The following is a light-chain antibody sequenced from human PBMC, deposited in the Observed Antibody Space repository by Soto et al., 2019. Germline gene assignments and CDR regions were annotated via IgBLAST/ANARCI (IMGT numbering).Light chain of an antibody. V-gene: IGLV1-40*01. J-gene: IGLJ3*02. CDR2: GNS. CDR1: SYNIGAGYD. CDR3: QSYDSSLSAL. Sequence: QSVLTQPPSVSGAPGQRVTISCTGSSYNIGAGYDVHWYQQLPGTAPKLLIYGNSNRPSGVPDRFSGSKSGTSASLAITGLQAEYEADYYCQSYDSSLSALFGGGTKLTVL.